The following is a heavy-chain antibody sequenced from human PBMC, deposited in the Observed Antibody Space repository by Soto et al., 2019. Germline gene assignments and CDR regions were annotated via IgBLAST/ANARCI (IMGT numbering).Heavy chain of an antibody. V-gene: IGHV4-39*01. J-gene: IGHJ3*02. Sequence: PSETLSLTCTVSGGSISSSSCYWGWIRQPPGEGLEGIVSIYYSGSTYYNPSRKTRVTIAVDTTKNQLSLKLVSVTAADTAVYYCARALITMIVIHAFDIWGQGTIVTVS. CDR1: GGSISSSSCY. CDR2: IYYSGST. D-gene: IGHD3-22*01. CDR3: ARALITMIVIHAFDI.